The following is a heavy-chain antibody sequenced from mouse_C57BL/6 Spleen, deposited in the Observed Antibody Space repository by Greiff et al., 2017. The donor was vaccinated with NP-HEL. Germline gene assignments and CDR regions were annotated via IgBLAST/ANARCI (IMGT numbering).Heavy chain of an antibody. V-gene: IGHV1-80*01. CDR1: GYAFSSYW. CDR3: ARGGLERFAY. D-gene: IGHD3-3*01. CDR2: IYPGDGDT. J-gene: IGHJ3*01. Sequence: VQLQQSGAELVKPGASVKISCKASGYAFSSYWMHWVKQRPGKGLEWIGQIYPGDGDTNYTGKFKGKATLTADKSSSTAYMQLSSLTSEDSAVYCCARGGLERFAYWGQGTLVTVSA.